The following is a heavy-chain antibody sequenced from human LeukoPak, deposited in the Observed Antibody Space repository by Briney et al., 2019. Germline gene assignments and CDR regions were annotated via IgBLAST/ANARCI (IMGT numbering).Heavy chain of an antibody. CDR1: GFTFSSYE. CDR3: ARDHATMVRGVTYYFDY. D-gene: IGHD3-10*01. CDR2: ISSSGSTI. J-gene: IGHJ4*02. Sequence: GGSLRLSCAASGFTFSSYEMNWVRQAPGKGLEWVSYISSSGSTIYYADSVKGRFTISRDNAKNSLYLQMNSLRAEDTAVYYCARDHATMVRGVTYYFDYWGQGTLVTVSS. V-gene: IGHV3-48*03.